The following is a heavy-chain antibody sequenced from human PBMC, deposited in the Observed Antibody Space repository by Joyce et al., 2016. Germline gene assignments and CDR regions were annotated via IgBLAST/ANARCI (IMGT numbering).Heavy chain of an antibody. D-gene: IGHD3-9*01. J-gene: IGHJ4*02. CDR2: ISYDGSNK. CDR3: AGGILTGYFDY. CDR1: GFTFSNYG. Sequence: QRQLVESGGGVVQPGRSLRLSCAASGFTFSNYGMHWVRQAPGKGLEWVAVISYDGSNKHYGDSVKGRFAISRDNAKNTLYLQMNSLRAEDTAVYYCAGGILTGYFDYWGQGTLVTVSS. V-gene: IGHV3-30*03.